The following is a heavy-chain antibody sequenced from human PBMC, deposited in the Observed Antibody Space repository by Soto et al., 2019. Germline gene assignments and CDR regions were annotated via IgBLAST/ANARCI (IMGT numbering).Heavy chain of an antibody. D-gene: IGHD6-13*01. J-gene: IGHJ5*02. Sequence: PSETLSLTCTVPGGSISSYYWSWIRQPPGKGLEWIGYIYYSGSTNYNPSLKSRVTISVDTSKNQFSLRLSSVTAADTAVYYCARGLAAAGNWFDPWGQGTLVTVSS. CDR1: GGSISSYY. V-gene: IGHV4-59*01. CDR2: IYYSGST. CDR3: ARGLAAAGNWFDP.